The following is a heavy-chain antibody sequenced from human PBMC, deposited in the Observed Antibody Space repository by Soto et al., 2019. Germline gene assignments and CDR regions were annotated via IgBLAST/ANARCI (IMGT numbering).Heavy chain of an antibody. V-gene: IGHV1-18*01. J-gene: IGHJ4*02. Sequence: QVQLVQSGAEVKKPGASVKLCCKASGYTFTSYGIIWVRQAPGQGLEWMGWISAYNGNTNYAQKLQGTVTMTTDTSTSTACMELRSLRSDDTAVYYCATNIWYYYDSSGYYGYWGQGTLVTVSS. CDR3: ATNIWYYYDSSGYYGY. D-gene: IGHD3-22*01. CDR1: GYTFTSYG. CDR2: ISAYNGNT.